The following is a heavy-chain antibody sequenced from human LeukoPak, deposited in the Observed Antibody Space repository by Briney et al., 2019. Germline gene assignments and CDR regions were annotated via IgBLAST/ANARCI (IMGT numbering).Heavy chain of an antibody. V-gene: IGHV4-59*08. D-gene: IGHD2-15*01. CDR3: ARHGSGGSWDYYFDY. Sequence: SETLSLTCTVSGGPISSYYWSWIRQPPGKGLEWIGYIYYSGSTNYNPSLKSRVTISVDTSKNQFSLKLSSVTAADTAVYYCARHGSGGSWDYYFDYWGQGTLVTVSS. J-gene: IGHJ4*02. CDR1: GGPISSYY. CDR2: IYYSGST.